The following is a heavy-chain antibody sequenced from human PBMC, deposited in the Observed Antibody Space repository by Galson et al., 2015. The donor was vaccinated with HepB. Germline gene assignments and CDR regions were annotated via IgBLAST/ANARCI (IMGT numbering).Heavy chain of an antibody. CDR2: IAFDGHNK. J-gene: IGHJ6*02. V-gene: IGHV3-30*04. D-gene: IGHD6-19*01. CDR1: GFSFSDCA. Sequence: SLRLSCAASGFSFSDCAMNWVRQAPGKGPEWVAFIAFDGHNKQYRDSVKGRFTVSRDNSNNTLFLEMNSVRPEDTALYYCAREVDRSGWYRFPSGPMFRYGMDLWGQGTTVSDSS. CDR3: AREVDRSGWYRFPSGPMFRYGMDL.